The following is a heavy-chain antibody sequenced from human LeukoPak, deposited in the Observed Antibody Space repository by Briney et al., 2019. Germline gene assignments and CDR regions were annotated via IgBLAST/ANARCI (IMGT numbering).Heavy chain of an antibody. CDR2: INHSGST. J-gene: IGHJ4*02. CDR3: AGARPFSPYRYYASSGYYYNPVDY. D-gene: IGHD3-22*01. Sequence: SETLSLTCAVYGGSFSSYYWSWIRQPPGKGLEWIGEINHSGSTNYNPSLKSRVTISVDTSKNQFSLKLSSVTAADTAVYYCAGARPFSPYRYYASSGYYYNPVDYWGQGTLVTVSS. V-gene: IGHV4-34*01. CDR1: GGSFSSYY.